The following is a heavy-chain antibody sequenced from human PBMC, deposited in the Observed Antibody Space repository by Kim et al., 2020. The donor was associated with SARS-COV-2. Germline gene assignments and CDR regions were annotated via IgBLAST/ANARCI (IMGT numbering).Heavy chain of an antibody. D-gene: IGHD5-12*01. V-gene: IGHV3-13*01. Sequence: GGSLRLSCAASGFTFSSYYMHWVRQATGKGLEWVPTISTAGDTYYPCSVQGRFTISRENAKNSLYLQMNSLRAGDTAVYYCARGGRRDGYNYNDHSDYWG. J-gene: IGHJ4*01. CDR3: ARGGRRDGYNYNDHSDY. CDR1: GFTFSSYY. CDR2: ISTAGDT.